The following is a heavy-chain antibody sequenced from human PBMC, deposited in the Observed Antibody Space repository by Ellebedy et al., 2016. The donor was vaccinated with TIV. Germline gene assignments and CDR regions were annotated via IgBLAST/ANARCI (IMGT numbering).Heavy chain of an antibody. CDR3: ARGAGTAMVYYYYGMDV. D-gene: IGHD5-18*01. CDR2: INPNSGGT. V-gene: IGHV1-2*02. J-gene: IGHJ6*02. CDR1: GYTFTSYA. Sequence: ASVKVSCKASGYTFTSYAMHWVRQAPGQGLEWMGWINPNSGGTNYAQKFQGRVTMTRDTSIRTAYMELSRLRYDDTAVYYCARGAGTAMVYYYYGMDVWGQGTTVTVSS.